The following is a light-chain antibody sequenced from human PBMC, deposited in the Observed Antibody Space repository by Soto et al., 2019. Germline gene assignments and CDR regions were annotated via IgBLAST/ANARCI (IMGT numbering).Light chain of an antibody. CDR2: GNT. V-gene: IGLV1-40*01. Sequence: QSVLTQPPSVSGAPGQRVTISCTGSSSNIGAGYDVHWYQHLPGTAPKLLMYGNTNRPSWVPDRFSGSKSGTSASLAITGLQAEDEADYYCQSYDSSLSAVVFGGGTKLTVL. CDR1: SSNIGAGYD. CDR3: QSYDSSLSAVV. J-gene: IGLJ2*01.